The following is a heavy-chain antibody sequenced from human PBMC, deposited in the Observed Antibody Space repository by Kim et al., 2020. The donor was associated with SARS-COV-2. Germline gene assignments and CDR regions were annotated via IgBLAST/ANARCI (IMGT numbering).Heavy chain of an antibody. Sequence: SVKGRFTISRDNSNNALYLQMSSRRAEDTAVYYCAKDPGEYSSSGDWFDPWGQGTLVTVSS. J-gene: IGHJ5*02. D-gene: IGHD6-6*01. V-gene: IGHV3-23*01. CDR3: AKDPGEYSSSGDWFDP.